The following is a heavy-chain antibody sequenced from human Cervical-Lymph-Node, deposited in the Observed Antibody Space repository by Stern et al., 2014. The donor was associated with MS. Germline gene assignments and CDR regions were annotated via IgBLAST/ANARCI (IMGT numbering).Heavy chain of an antibody. CDR1: GFTFSDYY. V-gene: IGHV3-11*01. D-gene: IGHD1-26*01. Sequence: MQLVESGGGLVKPGGSLRLSCAASGFTFSDYYMSWIRQAPGKGLEWVSYISSSGSTIYYADSVKGRFTISRDNAKNSLYLQMNSLRAEDTAVYYCARTQVEWELLFSLGATPDFQHWGQGTLVTVSS. J-gene: IGHJ1*01. CDR2: ISSSGSTI. CDR3: ARTQVEWELLFSLGATPDFQH.